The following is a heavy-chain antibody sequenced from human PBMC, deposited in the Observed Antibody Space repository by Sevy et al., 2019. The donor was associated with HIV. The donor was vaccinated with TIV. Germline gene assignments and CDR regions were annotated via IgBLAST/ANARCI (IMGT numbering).Heavy chain of an antibody. CDR2: ISAYNGNT. V-gene: IGHV1-18*01. CDR3: ARIDWLSTCDY. D-gene: IGHD3-9*01. CDR1: GYTFTSYG. J-gene: IGHJ4*02. Sequence: ASVKVSCKASGYTFTSYGISWVRQAPGQGLEWMGWISAYNGNTNYAQKLQGRVTMTTDTSTSTDYMELRSLRSDDTAVYYCARIDWLSTCDYWGQGTLVTVSS.